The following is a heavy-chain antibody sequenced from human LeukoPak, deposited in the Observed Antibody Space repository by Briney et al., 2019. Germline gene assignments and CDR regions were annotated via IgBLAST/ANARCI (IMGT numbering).Heavy chain of an antibody. Sequence: GGSLRLSCVASGFTFSSYWMHWVRQDPRKGLVWVSRINGDGRNINYADSVRGRFTISRDNAKNTLYLQMNTLRVEDTVVYYCASRDGSYGYWGQGTLVTVSS. J-gene: IGHJ4*02. D-gene: IGHD1-26*01. CDR3: ASRDGSYGY. CDR2: INGDGRNI. CDR1: GFTFSSYW. V-gene: IGHV3-74*01.